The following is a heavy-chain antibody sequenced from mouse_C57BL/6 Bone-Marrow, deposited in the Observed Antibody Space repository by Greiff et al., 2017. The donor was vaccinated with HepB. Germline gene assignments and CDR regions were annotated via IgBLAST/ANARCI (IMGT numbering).Heavy chain of an antibody. CDR1: GFTFSDYY. CDR3: ARHDYDWFAY. CDR2: ISNGGGST. V-gene: IGHV5-12*01. D-gene: IGHD2-4*01. Sequence: EVQRVESGGGLVQPGGSLKLSCAASGFTFSDYYMYWVRQTPEKRLEWVAYISNGGGSTYYPDTVKGRFTISRDNAKNTLYLQMSRLKSEDTAMYYCARHDYDWFAYWGQGTLVTVSA. J-gene: IGHJ3*01.